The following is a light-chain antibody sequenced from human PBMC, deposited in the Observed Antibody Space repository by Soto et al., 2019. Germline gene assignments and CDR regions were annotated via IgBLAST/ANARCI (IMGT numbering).Light chain of an antibody. CDR1: SSNIGAGFD. J-gene: IGLJ3*02. CDR2: GNS. Sequence: QSVLTQPPSVSGAPGQRVTISCTGSSSNIGAGFDVHWYQHLPGTAPKLLIYGNSNRPSGVPDRFSCSKSDTSASLAISGLQSEDEADYYCAAWDDSLNGWVFGGGTKLTVL. V-gene: IGLV1-40*01. CDR3: AAWDDSLNGWV.